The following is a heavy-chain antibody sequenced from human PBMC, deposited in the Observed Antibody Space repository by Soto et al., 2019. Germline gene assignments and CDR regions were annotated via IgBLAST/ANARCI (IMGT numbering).Heavy chain of an antibody. V-gene: IGHV4-59*08. CDR1: GASISNFY. Sequence: SETLSLTCNVSGASISNFYWSWIRQPPGKGLEWIGYISYSGDTEYNPSLKSRVTISAGPSKSQFSLRLTSVTAGDSAVYYCARRYGSCFDYWGQGTLVTVSS. CDR2: ISYSGDT. CDR3: ARRYGSCFDY. D-gene: IGHD5-18*01. J-gene: IGHJ4*02.